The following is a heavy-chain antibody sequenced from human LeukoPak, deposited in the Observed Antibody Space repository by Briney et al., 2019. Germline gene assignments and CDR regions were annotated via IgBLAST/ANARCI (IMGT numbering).Heavy chain of an antibody. Sequence: GGSLRLSCAASGFTFRTSWMHWVRQAPGGGLVWVSRINPDGSITTYADSVKGRFTISRDNAKNTVYLQMNSLRAEDTAMYYCTRALLGDFTNYWGQGTLVTVSS. D-gene: IGHD3-10*01. V-gene: IGHV3-74*01. J-gene: IGHJ4*02. CDR3: TRALLGDFTNY. CDR2: INPDGSIT. CDR1: GFTFRTSW.